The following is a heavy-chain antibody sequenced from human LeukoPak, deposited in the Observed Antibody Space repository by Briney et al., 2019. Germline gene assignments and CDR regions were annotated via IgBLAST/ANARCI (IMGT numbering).Heavy chain of an antibody. J-gene: IGHJ4*02. CDR2: IYYSGST. V-gene: IGHV4-59*01. CDR3: ASVMTYDFGPQLDY. D-gene: IGHD3-16*01. CDR1: GGSISSYY. Sequence: SETLSLTCTVSGGSISSYYWSWIRQPPGKGLEWIGYIYYSGSTNYNPSLKSRVTISVDMSKNQFSLKLSSVTAADTAVYYCASVMTYDFGPQLDYWGQGTLVTVSS.